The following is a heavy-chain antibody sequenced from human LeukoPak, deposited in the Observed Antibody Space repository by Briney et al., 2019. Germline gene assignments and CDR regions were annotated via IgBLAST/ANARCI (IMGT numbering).Heavy chain of an antibody. J-gene: IGHJ4*02. Sequence: SETLSLTCTVSGGSMSSSYWTWIRQPPGKGLECIGFIYYTGSTTYNPSLGSRVTISIDTSKNQFSLRLSSVTAADTAVYYCARLPGSSHGYYFDYWGQGTLVTVSS. CDR2: IYYTGST. V-gene: IGHV4-59*01. D-gene: IGHD5-18*01. CDR1: GGSMSSSY. CDR3: ARLPGSSHGYYFDY.